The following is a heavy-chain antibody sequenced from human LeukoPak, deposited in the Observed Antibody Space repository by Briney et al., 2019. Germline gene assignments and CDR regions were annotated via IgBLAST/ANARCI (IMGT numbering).Heavy chain of an antibody. CDR3: ATIRDTALRYWYFNL. CDR1: GGSISSYY. J-gene: IGHJ2*01. V-gene: IGHV4-59*01. Sequence: SETLSLTCTVSGGSISSYYWSWIRQPPGKGLEWIGYIYYSGSTSYNPSLKSRVSISVDTSKNQFSLKLSSVTAADTAVYYCATIRDTALRYWYFNLWGRGTLVTVSS. CDR2: IYYSGST. D-gene: IGHD5-18*01.